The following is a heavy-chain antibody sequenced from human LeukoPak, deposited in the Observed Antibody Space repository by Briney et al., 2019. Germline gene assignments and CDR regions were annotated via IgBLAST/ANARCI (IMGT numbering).Heavy chain of an antibody. CDR1: GYTFTDYY. V-gene: IGHV1-69*13. Sequence: ASVKVSFKASGYTFTDYYMHWVRQAPGQGLEWMGGIIPIFGTANYAQKFQGRVTITADESTSTAYMELSSLRSEDTAVYYCAAPGIAAAGTRGYFDYWGQGTLVTVSS. CDR3: AAPGIAAAGTRGYFDY. D-gene: IGHD6-13*01. J-gene: IGHJ4*02. CDR2: IIPIFGTA.